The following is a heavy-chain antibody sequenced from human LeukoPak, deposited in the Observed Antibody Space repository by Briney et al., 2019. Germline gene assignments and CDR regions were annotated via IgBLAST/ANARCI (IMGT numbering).Heavy chain of an antibody. CDR2: ISSSGSTI. CDR1: GCTFSDYY. J-gene: IGHJ5*02. V-gene: IGHV3-11*04. D-gene: IGHD2-2*01. CDR3: AKAWGVVPSRWFDP. Sequence: GGSLRLSCAASGCTFSDYYMSWIRQAPGKELEGVSYISSSGSTIYHADSVKGRFTISRENSKNTLDLQMNSLRAEDTAVYYCAKAWGVVPSRWFDPWGQGTLVTVSS.